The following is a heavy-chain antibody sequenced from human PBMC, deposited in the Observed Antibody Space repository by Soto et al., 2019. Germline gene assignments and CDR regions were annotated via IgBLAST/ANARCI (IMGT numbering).Heavy chain of an antibody. Sequence: EVQLVESGGGLVQPGGSLRLSCAASGFTFSSYWMSWVRQAPGKGLEWVANIKQDGSEKYYVDSVKGRFTISRDNAKNSLYLQMNSLRAEDTAVYYCARENGYCSGGSGYSEWGQGTLVTVSS. V-gene: IGHV3-7*05. J-gene: IGHJ4*02. CDR2: IKQDGSEK. CDR1: GFTFSSYW. CDR3: ARENGYCSGGSGYSE. D-gene: IGHD2-15*01.